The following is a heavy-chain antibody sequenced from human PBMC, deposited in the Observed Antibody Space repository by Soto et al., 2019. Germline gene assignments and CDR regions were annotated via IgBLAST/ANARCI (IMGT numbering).Heavy chain of an antibody. CDR1: GGSISSGGYA. CDR2: IYHSGST. J-gene: IGHJ4*02. D-gene: IGHD3-10*01. V-gene: IGHV4-30-2*01. CDR3: ARGGRSLDY. Sequence: PLSLTCAVPGGSISSGGYAWSWIRQPPGKGLEWIGYIYHSGSTYYNPSLKSRVTISVERSKKQFSLKLSSVTAADTAVYYCARGGRSLDYWGQGNMGPVSS.